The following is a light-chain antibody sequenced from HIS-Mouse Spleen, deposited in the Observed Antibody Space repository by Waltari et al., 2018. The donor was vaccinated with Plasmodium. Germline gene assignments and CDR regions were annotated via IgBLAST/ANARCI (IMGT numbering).Light chain of an antibody. V-gene: IGKV1-39*01. Sequence: DIQMTQSPSSLSASVGDRVTITCRASQSISSYLNWYQQKPGKAPKLLIYAASSVQSGVPSRFSGSGSVTDFTLTISSLQPEDFATYYCQQSYSTPQLTFGGGTKVEIK. CDR3: QQSYSTPQLT. CDR1: QSISSY. CDR2: AAS. J-gene: IGKJ4*01.